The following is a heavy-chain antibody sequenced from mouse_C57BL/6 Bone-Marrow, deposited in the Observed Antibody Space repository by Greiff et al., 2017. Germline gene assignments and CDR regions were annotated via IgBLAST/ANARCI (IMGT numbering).Heavy chain of an antibody. CDR1: GYTFTSYW. Sequence: QVQLKQPGAELVMPGASVKLSCTASGYTFTSYWMHWVKQRPGQGLEWIGEIDPSDSYTNYNQKFKGKSTLTVDKSSSTAYMQLSSLTSEDYAVDYCARGGGNWYFDVWGTGTTVTVSS. CDR3: ARGGGNWYFDV. V-gene: IGHV1-69*01. J-gene: IGHJ1*03. CDR2: IDPSDSYT.